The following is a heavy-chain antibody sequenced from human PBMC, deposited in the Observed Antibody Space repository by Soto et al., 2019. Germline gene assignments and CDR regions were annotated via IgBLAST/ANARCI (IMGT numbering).Heavy chain of an antibody. J-gene: IGHJ4*02. V-gene: IGHV4-59*08. CDR2: IYYSVST. Sequence: QVQLQESGPGLVKPSETLSLTCTVSGGSISSYYWSWIRQPPGKGLEWIGYIYYSVSTNYNPSLKRRVTISVDTSKNQFSLKLSSVTAADTAVYYCARRYGYSFDYWGQGTLVTVSS. D-gene: IGHD1-1*01. CDR3: ARRYGYSFDY. CDR1: GGSISSYY.